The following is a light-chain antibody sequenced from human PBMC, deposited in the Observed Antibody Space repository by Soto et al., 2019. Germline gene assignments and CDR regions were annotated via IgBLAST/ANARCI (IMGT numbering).Light chain of an antibody. CDR3: QQIYSLPVT. J-gene: IGKJ4*01. CDR1: QTNNTF. V-gene: IGKV1-39*01. CDR2: GAS. Sequence: DIQMAKSPSSLSASVGERVTITCRARQTNNTFLNWYQQKPGRAPKLLIFGASNLQSGVPSRFSGFGSGTDFTLIINSLQPEDFATYSCQQIYSLPVTFGGGTKVDIK.